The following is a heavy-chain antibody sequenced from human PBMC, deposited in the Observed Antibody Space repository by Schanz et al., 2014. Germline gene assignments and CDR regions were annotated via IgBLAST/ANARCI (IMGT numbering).Heavy chain of an antibody. CDR1: GFTFSSYG. CDR3: AKAGSGWSTAGYYY. D-gene: IGHD6-19*01. CDR2: ISYDGNNE. J-gene: IGHJ4*02. V-gene: IGHV3-33*03. Sequence: VQLLESGGGLVQPGGSLRLSCAASGFTFSSYGMHWVRQAPGKGLEWVAVISYDGNNEDYADSVKGRFIISRDNAKNSLYLQMNSLRAEDTAVYYCAKAGSGWSTAGYYYWGQGTLVAVSS.